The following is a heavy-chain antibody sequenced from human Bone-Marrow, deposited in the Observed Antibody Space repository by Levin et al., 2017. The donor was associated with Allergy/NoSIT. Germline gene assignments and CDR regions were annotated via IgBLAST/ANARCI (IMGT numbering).Heavy chain of an antibody. Sequence: SCAASGFTFSDYSMNWVRQAPGKGLEWVSSITSDGNSIFYSDLVKGRFSISRDNANNSLYLQMNSLIAEDTALYFCARHPRATTVSYAHYYYYSYMDVWGVGTTVTVS. V-gene: IGHV3-21*01. J-gene: IGHJ6*03. CDR3: ARHPRATTVSYAHYYYYSYMDV. CDR1: GFTFSDYS. CDR2: ITSDGNSI. D-gene: IGHD5-12*01.